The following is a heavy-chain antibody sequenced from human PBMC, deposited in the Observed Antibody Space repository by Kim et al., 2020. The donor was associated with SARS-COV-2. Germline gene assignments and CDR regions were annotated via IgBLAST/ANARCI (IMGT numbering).Heavy chain of an antibody. CDR3: AREYYFDSPYYFDY. Sequence: SETLSLTCTVSGYFIRSGYYWGWIRQPPGKGLEWIGSIYGSGSIYYNPSLKSRVTISVDTSKNQFSLKLSSVTAADTAVYYCAREYYFDSPYYFDYWGQG. J-gene: IGHJ4*02. CDR1: GYFIRSGYY. CDR2: IYGSGSI. D-gene: IGHD3-22*01. V-gene: IGHV4-38-2*02.